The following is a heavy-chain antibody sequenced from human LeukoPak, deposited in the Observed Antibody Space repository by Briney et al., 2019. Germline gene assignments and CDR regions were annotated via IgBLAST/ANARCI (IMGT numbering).Heavy chain of an antibody. CDR1: GGSISSSSYY. J-gene: IGHJ4*02. D-gene: IGHD4-17*01. V-gene: IGHV4-39*01. CDR2: IYYSGST. CDR3: ARGYGDYGGY. Sequence: SETLSLTCTVSGGSISSSSYYWGWIRQPPGKGLEWIGSIYYSGSTYYNPSLKSRVTISVDTSKNQFSLKLSSVTAADTAVYYCARGYGDYGGYWGLGTLVTVSS.